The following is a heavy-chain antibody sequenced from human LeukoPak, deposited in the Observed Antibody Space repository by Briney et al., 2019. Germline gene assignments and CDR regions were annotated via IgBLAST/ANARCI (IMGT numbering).Heavy chain of an antibody. CDR3: VRGKKGDH. J-gene: IGHJ4*02. V-gene: IGHV3-7*04. CDR2: IKQDGSEK. CDR1: GFTFTTYW. Sequence: GGSLRLSCAASGFTFTTYWLTWVRQAPGKGLEWVANIKQDGSEKYYVDSVKGRFYISRDNAQNSVYLQMNSLRAEDTAMYYCVRGKKGDHGGQGTLVTVSS.